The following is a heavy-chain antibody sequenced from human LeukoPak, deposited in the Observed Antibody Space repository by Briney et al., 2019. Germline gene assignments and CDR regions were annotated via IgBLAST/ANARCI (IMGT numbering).Heavy chain of an antibody. CDR2: ISSSSSYI. Sequence: GGSLRLSCAASGFTFSSYSINWVRQAPGKGLEWVSSISSSSSYIYYADSVKGRFTISRDNAKNSLYLQMNSLRAEDTAVYYCARVYYDFWSGYGFDYWGQGTLVTVSS. V-gene: IGHV3-21*01. CDR3: ARVYYDFWSGYGFDY. CDR1: GFTFSSYS. D-gene: IGHD3-3*01. J-gene: IGHJ4*02.